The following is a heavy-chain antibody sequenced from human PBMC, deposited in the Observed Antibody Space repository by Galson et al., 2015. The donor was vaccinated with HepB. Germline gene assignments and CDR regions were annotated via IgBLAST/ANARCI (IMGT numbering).Heavy chain of an antibody. CDR3: ARDALWFGELESYPDY. Sequence: SLRLSCAASGFTFSSYAMHWVRQAPGKGLEWVAVISYDGSNKYYADSVKGRFTISRDNSKNTLYLQMNSLRAEDTAVYYCARDALWFGELESYPDYWGQGTLVTVSS. CDR1: GFTFSSYA. J-gene: IGHJ4*02. V-gene: IGHV3-30*04. CDR2: ISYDGSNK. D-gene: IGHD3-10*01.